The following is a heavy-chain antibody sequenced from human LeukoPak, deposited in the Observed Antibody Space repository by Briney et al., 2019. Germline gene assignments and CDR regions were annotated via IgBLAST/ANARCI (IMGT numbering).Heavy chain of an antibody. Sequence: ASVKVSCKASGYTFTGYYMHWVRQAPGQGLEWMGWINPNSGGTNYAQKFQGRATMTRDTSISTAYMELSRLRSDDTAVYYCARTRSGSYLFGYWGQGTLVTVSS. CDR1: GYTFTGYY. D-gene: IGHD1-26*01. CDR3: ARTRSGSYLFGY. V-gene: IGHV1-2*02. J-gene: IGHJ4*02. CDR2: INPNSGGT.